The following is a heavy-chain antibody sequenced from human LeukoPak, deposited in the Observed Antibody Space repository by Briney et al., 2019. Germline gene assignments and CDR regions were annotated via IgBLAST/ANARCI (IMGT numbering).Heavy chain of an antibody. V-gene: IGHV3-23*01. J-gene: IGHJ4*02. D-gene: IGHD5-18*01. CDR2: ISGSGGST. CDR1: GFTFSSYA. CDR3: ANSRIRLWFVFDY. Sequence: GGSLRLSCAASGFTFSSYAMSWVRQAPGKGLEWVSAISGSGGSTYYADSVKGRFTISRDNSKNTLYLQMNSLRAEDTAVYYCANSRIRLWFVFDYWGQGTLVTVSS.